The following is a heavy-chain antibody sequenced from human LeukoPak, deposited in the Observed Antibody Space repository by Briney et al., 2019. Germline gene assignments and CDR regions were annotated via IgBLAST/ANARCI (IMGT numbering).Heavy chain of an antibody. CDR1: GFTFSSYG. CDR3: AKGGYCSGGSCYNWFDP. D-gene: IGHD2-15*01. J-gene: IGHJ5*02. V-gene: IGHV3-23*01. CDR2: ISGSGGST. Sequence: PGGSLRLSCAASGFTFSSYGMHWVRQAPGKGLEWVSAISGSGGSTYYADSVKGRFTISRDNAKNTLYLQMNSLRAEDTAVYYCAKGGYCSGGSCYNWFDPWGQGTLVTVSS.